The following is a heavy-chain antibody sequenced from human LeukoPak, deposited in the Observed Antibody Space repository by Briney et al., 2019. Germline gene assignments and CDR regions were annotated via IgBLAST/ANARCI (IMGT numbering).Heavy chain of an antibody. Sequence: SQTLSLTCAISGDSVSSNSAAWNWFRQSPSRGLEWLGRTYYRSKWYNDYAVSVKSRITINPDTSKNQFSLQLNSVTPEDTAVYYCARDTTTIFGVVIIDWGQGTLVTVSS. D-gene: IGHD3-3*01. CDR2: TYYRSKWYN. CDR1: GDSVSSNSAA. V-gene: IGHV6-1*01. J-gene: IGHJ4*02. CDR3: ARDTTTIFGVVIID.